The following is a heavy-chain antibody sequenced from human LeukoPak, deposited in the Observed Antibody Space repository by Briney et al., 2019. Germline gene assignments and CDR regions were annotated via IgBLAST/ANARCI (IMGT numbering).Heavy chain of an antibody. J-gene: IGHJ4*02. D-gene: IGHD3-16*01. V-gene: IGHV3-30-3*01. CDR3: ARDVGDYFDY. Sequence: GGSLRLSCAASGFTFCSYAMHWVRQAPGKGLEWVAVISYDGSNKYYADSVKGRFTISRDNSKNTLYLQMNSLRAEDTAVYYWARDVGDYFDYWGQGTLVTVSS. CDR2: ISYDGSNK. CDR1: GFTFCSYA.